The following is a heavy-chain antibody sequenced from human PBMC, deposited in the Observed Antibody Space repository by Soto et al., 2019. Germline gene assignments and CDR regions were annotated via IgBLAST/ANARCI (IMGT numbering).Heavy chain of an antibody. Sequence: QVQLVQSGAEVKKPGASVKVSCKASGYTFTSFTNYGISWVRQAPGQALEWMGWISAYNGNTNDEQKLQGRVTMTTDTSTSTVYMELRSLRSDDTAVYYCARGGYSGNVPSYYYYYGMDVWGQGTTVTVSS. CDR2: ISAYNGNT. CDR3: ARGGYSGNVPSYYYYYGMDV. CDR1: GYTFTSFTNYG. J-gene: IGHJ6*02. V-gene: IGHV1-18*04. D-gene: IGHD5-12*01.